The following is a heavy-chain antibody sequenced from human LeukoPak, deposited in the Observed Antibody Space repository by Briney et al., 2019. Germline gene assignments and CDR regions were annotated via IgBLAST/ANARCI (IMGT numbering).Heavy chain of an antibody. CDR2: INPNSGGT. D-gene: IGHD3-10*01. CDR1: GYTFTDHF. Sequence: ASVKVSCKASGYTFTDHFMQWVRHAPGQGLEWMGWINPNSGGTSYAQKFKGRVPMTRDTSVNTVYMELRRLGSDDTAVYYCARDYELGTPGSAYEFFDYWGQGTLVTVSS. J-gene: IGHJ4*02. V-gene: IGHV1-2*02. CDR3: ARDYELGTPGSAYEFFDY.